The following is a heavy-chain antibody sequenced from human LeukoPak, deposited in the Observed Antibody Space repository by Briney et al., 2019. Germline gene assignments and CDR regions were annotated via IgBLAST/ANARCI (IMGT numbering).Heavy chain of an antibody. CDR1: GFTFSSYS. Sequence: RGSLRLSCAVSGFTFSSYSMNWVRQAPGKGLEWVSSVSSSSSYIYYADSVKGRFTISRDNAKKSLYLQMNSLRAEDTAVYYCARWDDSSGYYPYYFDYWGQGTLVTVSS. V-gene: IGHV3-21*01. J-gene: IGHJ4*02. CDR2: VSSSSSYI. D-gene: IGHD3-22*01. CDR3: ARWDDSSGYYPYYFDY.